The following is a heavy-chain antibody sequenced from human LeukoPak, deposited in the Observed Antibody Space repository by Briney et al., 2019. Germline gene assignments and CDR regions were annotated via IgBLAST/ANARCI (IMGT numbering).Heavy chain of an antibody. CDR3: ARSGHYYDSSGYYMS. J-gene: IGHJ5*02. CDR2: ISSSSSTI. V-gene: IGHV3-48*01. Sequence: GGPLRLSCAASGFTFSSYSMNWVRQAPGKGLEWVSYISSSSSTIYYADSVKGRFTISRDNAKNSLYLQMNSLRAEDTAVYYCARSGHYYDSSGYYMSWGQGTLVTVSP. CDR1: GFTFSSYS. D-gene: IGHD3-22*01.